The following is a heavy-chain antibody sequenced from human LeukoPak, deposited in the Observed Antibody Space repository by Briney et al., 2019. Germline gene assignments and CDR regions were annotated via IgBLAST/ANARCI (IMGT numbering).Heavy chain of an antibody. CDR3: ARVGMAVAESFFDY. D-gene: IGHD6-19*01. V-gene: IGHV4-4*07. J-gene: IGHJ4*02. CDR2: LYTSGST. Sequence: SETLSLTCTVSGGSISGYYWSWIRQTAGKGLEWIGRLYTSGSTNYNPSLKSRVTMSVDTSRNQFSLKLTSVTAADTAVYYCARVGMAVAESFFDYWGQGTLVTVPS. CDR1: GGSISGYY.